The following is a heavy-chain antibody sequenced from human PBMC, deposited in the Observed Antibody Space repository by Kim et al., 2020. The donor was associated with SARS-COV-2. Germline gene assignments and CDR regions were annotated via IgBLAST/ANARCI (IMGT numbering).Heavy chain of an antibody. CDR2: IRSKAYGGTT. CDR3: TRRGYSGYDSY. CDR1: GFTFGDYA. D-gene: IGHD5-12*01. V-gene: IGHV3-49*04. J-gene: IGHJ4*02. Sequence: GGSLRLSCTASGFTFGDYAMSWVRQAPGKGLEWVGFIRSKAYGGTTEYAASVKGRFTISRDDSKSIAYLQMNSLKTEDTAVYYCTRRGYSGYDSYWGQGTLVTVSS.